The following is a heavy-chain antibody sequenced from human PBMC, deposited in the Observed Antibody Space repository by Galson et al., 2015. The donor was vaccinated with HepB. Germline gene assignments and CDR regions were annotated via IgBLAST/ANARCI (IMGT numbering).Heavy chain of an antibody. J-gene: IGHJ6*03. D-gene: IGHD6-6*01. Sequence: SLRLSCAASGFTFSSYGMHWVRQAPGKGLEWVAVISYDGSNKYYADSVKGRFTISRDNSKNTLYLQMNSLRAEDTAVYYCAKDWYSSSSRAYYYYYYYMDVWGKGTTVTVSS. CDR2: ISYDGSNK. V-gene: IGHV3-30*18. CDR3: AKDWYSSSSRAYYYYYYYMDV. CDR1: GFTFSSYG.